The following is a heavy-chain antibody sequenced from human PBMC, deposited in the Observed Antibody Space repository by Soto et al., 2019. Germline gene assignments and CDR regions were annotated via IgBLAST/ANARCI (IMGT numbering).Heavy chain of an antibody. CDR1: GGSFSGYY. CDR2: INHSGST. Sequence: SETLSLTCAVYGGSFSGYYWSWIRQPPGKGLEWIGEINHSGSTNYNPSLKSRVTISVDTSKNQFSLKLSSVTAADTAVYYCARGRRIVGASYYYYGMDVWGQGTTVTVSS. D-gene: IGHD1-26*01. J-gene: IGHJ6*02. V-gene: IGHV4-34*01. CDR3: ARGRRIVGASYYYYGMDV.